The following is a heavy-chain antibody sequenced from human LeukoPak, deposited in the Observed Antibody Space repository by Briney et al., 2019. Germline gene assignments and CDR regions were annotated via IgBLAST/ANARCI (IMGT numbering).Heavy chain of an antibody. CDR3: ARHPRQSWGRSGPAVY. D-gene: IGHD3-16*01. J-gene: IGHJ4*02. CDR2: IYPGDSDT. CDR1: GYSFTSYW. Sequence: GESLKISCKGSGYSFTSYWIGWVRQMPGKGLEWMGIIYPGDSDTRYSPSFQGQVTISADKSISTAYLQWSSLKASDTAMYYCARHPRQSWGRSGPAVYWGQGTLVTVSS. V-gene: IGHV5-51*01.